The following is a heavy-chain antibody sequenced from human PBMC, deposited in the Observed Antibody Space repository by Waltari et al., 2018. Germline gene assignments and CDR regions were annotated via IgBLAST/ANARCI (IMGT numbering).Heavy chain of an antibody. Sequence: QVQLQHWGAGRLKPSEPLSLPCASYVGSFGGYYWNWTRPPPAQGPEWSGEVDHSRSANYNPSLKSRVTISVDTSKNQFSLKLSSVTAADTAVYYCARGKKGLWKYQLLGAQCLDYWGQGTLVTVSS. CDR3: ARGKKGLWKYQLLGAQCLDY. CDR2: VDHSRSA. D-gene: IGHD2-2*01. CDR1: VGSFGGYY. J-gene: IGHJ4*02. V-gene: IGHV4-34*01.